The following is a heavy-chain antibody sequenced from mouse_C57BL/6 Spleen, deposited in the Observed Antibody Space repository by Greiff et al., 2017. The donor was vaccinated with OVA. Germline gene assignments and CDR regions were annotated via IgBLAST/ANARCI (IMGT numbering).Heavy chain of an antibody. J-gene: IGHJ2*01. Sequence: EVKLVESEGGLVQPGSSMKLSCTASGFTFSDYYMAWVRQVPEKGLEWVANINYDGSSTYYLDSLKSRFIISRDNAKNILYLQMSSLKSEDTATYYCAREVYYGLDYWGQGTTLTVSS. CDR3: AREVYYGLDY. D-gene: IGHD2-1*01. V-gene: IGHV5-16*01. CDR1: GFTFSDYY. CDR2: INYDGSST.